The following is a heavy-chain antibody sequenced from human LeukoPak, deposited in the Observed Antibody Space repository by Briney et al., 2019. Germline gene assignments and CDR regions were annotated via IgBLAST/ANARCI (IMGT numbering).Heavy chain of an antibody. CDR1: GGSFSGYY. Sequence: LSLTCAVCGGSFSGYYWSWVRQAPGKGLEWVAVISYDGSDKFYADSVKGRFTISRDSSKNTLYLQMNSLRPEDTAVYYCARARPSMWIDYWGQGTLVTVSS. D-gene: IGHD5-12*01. V-gene: IGHV3-30*03. CDR2: ISYDGSDK. CDR3: ARARPSMWIDY. J-gene: IGHJ4*02.